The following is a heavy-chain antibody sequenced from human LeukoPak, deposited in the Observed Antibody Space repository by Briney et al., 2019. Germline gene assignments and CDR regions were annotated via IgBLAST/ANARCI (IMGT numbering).Heavy chain of an antibody. CDR1: GFTFSTYW. V-gene: IGHV3-74*01. Sequence: WGSLRLSCAASGFTFSTYWMHWVRQAPGKGLVWVSRINSDGSHTSYADSVKGRFTISRDNAKKTLYLQMNNLRAEDTAVYYCATGGGGSEYWGQGTLSTVSS. D-gene: IGHD3-16*01. J-gene: IGHJ4*02. CDR3: ATGGGGSEY. CDR2: INSDGSHT.